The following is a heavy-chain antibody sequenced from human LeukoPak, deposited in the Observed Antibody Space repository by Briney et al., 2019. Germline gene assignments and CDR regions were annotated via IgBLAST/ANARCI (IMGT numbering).Heavy chain of an antibody. V-gene: IGHV3-53*01. D-gene: IGHD3-10*01. J-gene: IGHJ4*02. CDR2: IYSGGST. CDR1: GFIVSSNY. CDR3: ARPLRGPSDY. Sequence: AGSLRLSCAASGFIVSSNYMSWVRQAPGKGLEWVSVIYSGGSTYYADSVKGRFTISRDNSKNTLYLQMNSLRAEDTAVYYCARPLRGPSDYWGQGTLVTVSS.